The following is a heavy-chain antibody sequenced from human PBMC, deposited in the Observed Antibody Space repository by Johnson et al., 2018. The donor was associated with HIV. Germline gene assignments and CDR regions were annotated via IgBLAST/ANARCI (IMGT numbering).Heavy chain of an antibody. CDR1: GFTFSSYA. CDR2: ISYDGSNK. V-gene: IGHV3-30*04. D-gene: IGHD2-2*01. Sequence: QVQLVESGGGVVQPGRSLRLSCAASGFTFSSYAMHWVRQAPGKGLEWVAVISYDGSNKYYADSVKGRFTISRDNSKNTLYLQMNSLRAEDTAVDYCARPDRVNSIVVVPAGAFDIWGQGTMVTVSS. J-gene: IGHJ3*02. CDR3: ARPDRVNSIVVVPAGAFDI.